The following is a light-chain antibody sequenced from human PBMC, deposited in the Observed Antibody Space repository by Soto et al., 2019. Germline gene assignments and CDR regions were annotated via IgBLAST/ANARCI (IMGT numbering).Light chain of an antibody. Sequence: EIVLTQSPGTLSLSPGERATLSCRATESVVSNYLAWYQLKPGQAPRLLIYGASTRATAIPARFSGSGSGTEFTLTISSLQSEDFAVYFCQHYNNWPWTFGQGTKVDIK. V-gene: IGKV3-15*01. CDR3: QHYNNWPWT. J-gene: IGKJ1*01. CDR1: ESVVSN. CDR2: GAS.